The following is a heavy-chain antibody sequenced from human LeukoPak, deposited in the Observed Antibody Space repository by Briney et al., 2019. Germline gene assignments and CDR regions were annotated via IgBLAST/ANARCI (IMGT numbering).Heavy chain of an antibody. CDR3: ARRGGSYGDNRLDS. D-gene: IGHD1-26*01. Sequence: SETLSLTCSVSGVSISNYYWSWIRQSPGRELEWIGHLHYSGSSSYNPSLRSRVTTSVDMSKNQFSLKVTSVTAADTAVYYCARRGGSYGDNRLDSWGHVILVTVSS. J-gene: IGHJ5*01. CDR2: LHYSGSS. CDR1: GVSISNYY. V-gene: IGHV4-59*08.